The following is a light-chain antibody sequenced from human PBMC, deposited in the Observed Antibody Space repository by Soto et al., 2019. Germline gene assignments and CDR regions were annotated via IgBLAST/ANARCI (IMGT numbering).Light chain of an antibody. J-gene: IGKJ5*01. CDR2: XXS. V-gene: IGKV1-5*03. Sequence: IHLTQSPCTLSESVCDRVTITCRASQTISSCLAWYHQKPWEAPELLXYXXSTLESGVPSRFSGSGSGTEFTLTISSLQPEDFATYYCQQSYSTPITFGQGTRLEIK. CDR3: QQSYSTPIT. CDR1: QTISSC.